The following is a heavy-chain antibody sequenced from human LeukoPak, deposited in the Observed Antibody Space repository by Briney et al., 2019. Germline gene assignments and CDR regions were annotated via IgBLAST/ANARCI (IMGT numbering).Heavy chain of an antibody. CDR1: GFTFGGYA. Sequence: GGSLRLSCTASGFTFGGYAMSWVRQAPGKGLEWVGFIRSKAYGGTTEYAASVKGRFTTSRDDSKSIAYLQMNSLKTEDTAVYYCTRDPGGDGYYFDYWGQGTLVIVSS. D-gene: IGHD2-21*01. J-gene: IGHJ4*02. V-gene: IGHV3-49*04. CDR3: TRDPGGDGYYFDY. CDR2: IRSKAYGGTT.